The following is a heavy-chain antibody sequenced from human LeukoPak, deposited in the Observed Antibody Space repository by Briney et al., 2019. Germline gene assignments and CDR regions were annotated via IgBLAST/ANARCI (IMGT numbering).Heavy chain of an antibody. CDR1: GGSISSSSYY. J-gene: IGHJ4*02. V-gene: IGHV4-39*01. CDR2: IYYSGST. CDR3: ASIEYSSAHVVF. Sequence: SETLSLTCTVSGGSISSSSYYWGWIRQPPGKGLEWIGGIYYSGSTYYNPSLKSRVTISVDTSKNQFSLKLSSVTAADTAVYYCASIEYSSAHVVFWGQGTLVTVSS. D-gene: IGHD6-6*01.